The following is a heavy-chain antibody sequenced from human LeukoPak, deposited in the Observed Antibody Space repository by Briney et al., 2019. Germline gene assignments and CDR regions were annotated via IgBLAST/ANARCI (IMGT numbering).Heavy chain of an antibody. CDR3: ARGSLVHYYGSGSYRNRAGFDY. J-gene: IGHJ4*02. D-gene: IGHD3-10*01. CDR2: INQDESSK. CDR1: GFTFSSYW. Sequence: GGSLRLSCAVSGFTFSSYWMGWVRQAPGKGLAWVANINQDESSKYYEDSVKGRFTISRDNAKNSLYLQMNSLRAEDTAVYYCARGSLVHYYGSGSYRNRAGFDYWGQGTLVTVSS. V-gene: IGHV3-7*01.